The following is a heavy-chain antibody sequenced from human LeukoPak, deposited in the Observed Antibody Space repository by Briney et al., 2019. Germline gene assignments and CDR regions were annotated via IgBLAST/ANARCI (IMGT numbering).Heavy chain of an antibody. J-gene: IGHJ4*02. V-gene: IGHV4-39*01. CDR3: AKSGGYGLIDY. Sequence: SETLSLTCTVSGASISGSGYYWGWIRQPPGKGLEWIGNIYDSGSTYYNASLQSRVTISIDTSKNQFSLRLSSVTAADTAMYYCAKSGGYGLIDYWSQGTLVTVSS. CDR1: GASISGSGYY. CDR2: IYDSGST. D-gene: IGHD1-26*01.